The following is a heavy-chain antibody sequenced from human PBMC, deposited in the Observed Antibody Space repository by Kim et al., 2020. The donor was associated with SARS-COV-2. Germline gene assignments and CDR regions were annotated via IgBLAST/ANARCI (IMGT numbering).Heavy chain of an antibody. J-gene: IGHJ6*02. CDR3: ARSYYFDSYGQRALYGLDV. D-gene: IGHD3-22*01. CDR1: GYTFTSYD. CDR2: MNPNRGNT. Sequence: ASVKVSCKASGYTFTSYDINWVRQATGQGLEWMGWMNPNRGNTGYVQKFQGRVTMTRNTSIRTAYMELSSLRSEDTAVYYCARSYYFDSYGQRALYGLDVWGPGTTVTVSS. V-gene: IGHV1-8*01.